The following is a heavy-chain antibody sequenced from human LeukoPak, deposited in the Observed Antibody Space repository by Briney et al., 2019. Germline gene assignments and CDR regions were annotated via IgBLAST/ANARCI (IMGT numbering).Heavy chain of an antibody. Sequence: GASVKVSCKASGHTFTSYGISWVRQAPGQGLEWMGWISSYNGNTNYAQKLQGRVTMTTDTSTSTAYMELRSLRSDDTAVYYCSLWFSEYDAFDIWGQGTMVTVSS. CDR2: ISSYNGNT. J-gene: IGHJ3*02. V-gene: IGHV1-18*01. CDR3: SLWFSEYDAFDI. CDR1: GHTFTSYG. D-gene: IGHD3-10*01.